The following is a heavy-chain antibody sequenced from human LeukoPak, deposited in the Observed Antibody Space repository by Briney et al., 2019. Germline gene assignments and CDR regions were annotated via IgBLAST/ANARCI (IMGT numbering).Heavy chain of an antibody. Sequence: ASVKVSCKASGYTFTSYDINWVRQATGQGLEWMGWMNPNSGNTGYAQKFQGRVTMTRNTSISTAYMELSSLRSEDTAVYYCARPSYDSSGYYTDAFDIWGQGTMVTVSS. CDR3: ARPSYDSSGYYTDAFDI. D-gene: IGHD3-22*01. CDR1: GYTFTSYD. CDR2: MNPNSGNT. J-gene: IGHJ3*02. V-gene: IGHV1-8*01.